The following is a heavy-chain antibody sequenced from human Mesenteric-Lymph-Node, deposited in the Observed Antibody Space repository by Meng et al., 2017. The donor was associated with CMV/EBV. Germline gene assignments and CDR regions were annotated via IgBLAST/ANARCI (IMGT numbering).Heavy chain of an antibody. D-gene: IGHD2-21*01. Sequence: GESLKISCAASGFTFSSYWMSWVRRAPGKGLEWVAYISSSGHTTYYADSMKGRFTVSRDNAKNSLYLQIDTLSAEDTAVYYCARDPRIARGKYYYYGMDVWGQGTTVTVSS. CDR3: ARDPRIARGKYYYYGMDV. V-gene: IGHV3-48*03. J-gene: IGHJ6*02. CDR2: ISSSGHTT. CDR1: GFTFSSYW.